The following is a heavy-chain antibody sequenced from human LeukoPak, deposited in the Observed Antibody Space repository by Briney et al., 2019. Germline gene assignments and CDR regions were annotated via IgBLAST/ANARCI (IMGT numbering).Heavy chain of an antibody. CDR2: IYFSGST. CDR1: GGSISGTNSY. Sequence: SETLSLTCIVSGGSISGTNSYWAWIRQPAGKGLEWIGSIYFSGSTFYKSSLESRLNMSVDMSKNQFSLKVRSVTAADTAVYYCARQRADYYYYYMDVWGKGTTVTVSS. CDR3: ARQRADYYYYYMDV. J-gene: IGHJ6*03. V-gene: IGHV4-39*01.